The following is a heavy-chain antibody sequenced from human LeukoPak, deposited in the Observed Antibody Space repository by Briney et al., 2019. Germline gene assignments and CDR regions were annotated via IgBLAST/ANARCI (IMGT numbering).Heavy chain of an antibody. D-gene: IGHD2-21*02. J-gene: IGHJ3*02. Sequence: ASVKVSCKASGYNFTSYYMHWVRQAPGQGLEWMGIINPSGGTTSYAQKFQGRVTVTRDTSTSTVYMELSSLRSEDTAVYYCARDLVVVTGLRTRGSFDIWGQGTLVTVSS. CDR2: INPSGGTT. CDR3: ARDLVVVTGLRTRGSFDI. V-gene: IGHV1-46*01. CDR1: GYNFTSYY.